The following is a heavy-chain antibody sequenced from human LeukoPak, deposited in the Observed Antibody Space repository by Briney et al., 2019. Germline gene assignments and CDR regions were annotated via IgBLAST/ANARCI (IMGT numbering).Heavy chain of an antibody. CDR1: GFTFSSYS. Sequence: GGSLRLSCAASGFTFSSYSMNWVRQAPGKGLEWVSSISSSSSYIYYADSVKGRFTISRDNAKNSLYLQMNSLRAEDTAVYYCVRGNGYGAVAGTFDYWGQGTLVTVSS. CDR2: ISSSSSYI. J-gene: IGHJ4*02. V-gene: IGHV3-21*01. D-gene: IGHD6-19*01. CDR3: VRGNGYGAVAGTFDY.